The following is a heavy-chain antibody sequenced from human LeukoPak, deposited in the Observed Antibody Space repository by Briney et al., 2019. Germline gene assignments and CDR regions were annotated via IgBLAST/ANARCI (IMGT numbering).Heavy chain of an antibody. V-gene: IGHV3-9*01. Sequence: GGSLRLSCAASGFTFDDYAMHWVRQAPGKGLEWVSGISWNSGSVGYADSVKGRFTISRDNAKNSLYLQMNSLRAEDTALYYCAKDIFTMVRGVVDYWGQGTLVTVSS. CDR3: AKDIFTMVRGVVDY. D-gene: IGHD3-10*01. CDR1: GFTFDDYA. J-gene: IGHJ4*02. CDR2: ISWNSGSV.